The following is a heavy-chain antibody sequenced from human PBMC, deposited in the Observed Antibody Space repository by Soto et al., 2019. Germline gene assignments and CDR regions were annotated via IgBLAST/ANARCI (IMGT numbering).Heavy chain of an antibody. CDR1: GVTFSSFA. CDR2: ISRIGTFT. CDR3: AKGRLRIAEMGGFDX. J-gene: IGHJ4*01. D-gene: IGHD6-13*01. V-gene: IGHV3-23*01. Sequence: LRLSCAASGVTFSSFAMACVRQAPGKGLEWVSSISRIGTFTYYADSVNGRFTISRDKTNNTVLRQMSSLRADDTSIYYCAKGRLRIAEMGGFDXWGQGTLVTVSX.